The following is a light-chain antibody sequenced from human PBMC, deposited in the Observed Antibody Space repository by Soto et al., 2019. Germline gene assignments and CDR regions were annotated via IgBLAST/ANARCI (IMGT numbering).Light chain of an antibody. J-gene: IGLJ2*01. CDR1: SSDIGGYKY. CDR3: SSSTRADTRV. CDR2: EVS. V-gene: IGLV2-14*01. Sequence: QSALTQPASVSGSPGQSITISCTGTSSDIGGYKYVSWYQQHPGKAPKLIIYEVSNRPSGISNRFSGSKSGNTASLTISGLQAEDEANYYCSSSTRADTRVFGGGTKLTVL.